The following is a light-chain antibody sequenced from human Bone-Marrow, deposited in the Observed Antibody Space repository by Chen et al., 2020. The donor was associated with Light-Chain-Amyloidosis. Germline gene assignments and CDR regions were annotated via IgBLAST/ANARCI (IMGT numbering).Light chain of an antibody. V-gene: IGKV1-39*01. J-gene: IGKJ2*01. CDR3: QQSYSTPYT. CDR2: AAS. CDR1: QSISGY. Sequence: DIQMTQSPSSLSASVGDRVTIICRASQSISGYLNWYQRKPGEDPKLLIYAASSLQTGVPSRFSGSVSGTDFTLTISSRQPEDFATYYCQQSYSTPYTFGQGTKLEIK.